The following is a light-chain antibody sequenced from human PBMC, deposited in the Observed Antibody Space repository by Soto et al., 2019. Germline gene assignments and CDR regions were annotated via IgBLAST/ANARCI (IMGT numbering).Light chain of an antibody. CDR1: QSISSY. J-gene: IGKJ1*01. V-gene: IGKV1-39*01. Sequence: DIQMTQSPSSLSASVGDRVTITCRASQSISSYLNWYQQKPGKAPKLLIYAASSLQSGVPSRFSVRGSGTDFTLTISSLQPEDFATYYCQQSYSTLWTFGQGTKVEIK. CDR2: AAS. CDR3: QQSYSTLWT.